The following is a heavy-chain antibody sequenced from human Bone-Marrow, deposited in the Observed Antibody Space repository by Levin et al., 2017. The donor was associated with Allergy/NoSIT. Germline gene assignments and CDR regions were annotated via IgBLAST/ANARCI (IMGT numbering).Heavy chain of an antibody. J-gene: IGHJ4*02. CDR1: GFTFSSYW. Sequence: GGSLRLSCTASGFTFSSYWMHWVRQGPGKGLVWVSRINSDGSYTNYADSVKGRFTISRDNAKNTLYLQLNSLRAEDTAVYYCARDRDYGGNRGDYWGQGTLVTVSS. V-gene: IGHV3-74*01. CDR2: INSDGSYT. D-gene: IGHD4-23*01. CDR3: ARDRDYGGNRGDY.